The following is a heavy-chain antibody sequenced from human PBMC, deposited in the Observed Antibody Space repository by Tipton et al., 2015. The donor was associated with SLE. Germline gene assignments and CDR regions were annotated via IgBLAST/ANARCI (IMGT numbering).Heavy chain of an antibody. CDR3: VRDRYYAQDY. CDR2: INSDGRST. Sequence: SLRLSCAASGFTFSSTWMHWVRQAPGKGLVWVSRINSDGRSTSYTDSVKGRFTISRDNAKNTLFLQMNSLRAEDTAVYYCVRDRYYAQDYWGQGTLVTVSS. J-gene: IGHJ4*02. V-gene: IGHV3-74*01. D-gene: IGHD3-22*01. CDR1: GFTFSSTW.